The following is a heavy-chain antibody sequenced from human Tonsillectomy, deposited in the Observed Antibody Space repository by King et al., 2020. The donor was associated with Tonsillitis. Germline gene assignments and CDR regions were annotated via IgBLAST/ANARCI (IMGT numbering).Heavy chain of an antibody. D-gene: IGHD4/OR15-4a*01. CDR1: GGSIISSSYY. V-gene: IGHV4-39*07. Sequence: QLQESGPGLVKPSETLSLTCTVSGGSIISSSYYWGWIRQPPGKGLEWIGSIYYSGNTYYNSSLKSRVTISVDTSKNQFSLRLSSVTAADTAVYYCASRGDRSMVNYYDYGMDVWGQGTTVTVSS. CDR3: ASRGDRSMVNYYDYGMDV. J-gene: IGHJ6*02. CDR2: IYYSGNT.